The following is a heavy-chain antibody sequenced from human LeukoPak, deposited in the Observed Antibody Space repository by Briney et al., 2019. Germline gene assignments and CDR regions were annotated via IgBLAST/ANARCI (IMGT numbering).Heavy chain of an antibody. CDR2: IYYSGSS. Sequence: SSETLSLTCSVSGDSISGISYYWGWIRQPPGKGLEWIGKIYYSGSSYNNPSLESRVVISLDTSRNQFSLKLTSVTATDTAVYYCARQGAVGATGFDFWGQRILVTVSS. J-gene: IGHJ4*02. V-gene: IGHV4-39*01. CDR3: ARQGAVGATGFDF. CDR1: GDSISGISYY. D-gene: IGHD1-26*01.